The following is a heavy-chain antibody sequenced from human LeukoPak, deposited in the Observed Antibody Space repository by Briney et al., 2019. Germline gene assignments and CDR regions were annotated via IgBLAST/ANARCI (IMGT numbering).Heavy chain of an antibody. CDR3: AKEGGDGSPFDY. CDR2: IRFDGSTQ. CDR1: GFIFSNYG. D-gene: IGHD5-24*01. V-gene: IGHV3-30*02. J-gene: IGHJ4*02. Sequence: PGGSLRLSCAASGFIFSNYGMHWVRHSPDKGLEWATFIRFDGSTQYYADSVKGRFTISRDNSKDTLYLQMSSLRLEDTGVYYCAKEGGDGSPFDYWGQGILVTVSS.